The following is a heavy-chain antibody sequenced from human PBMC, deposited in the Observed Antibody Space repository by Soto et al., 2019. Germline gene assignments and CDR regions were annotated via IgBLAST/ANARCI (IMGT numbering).Heavy chain of an antibody. CDR2: IIPIFGTA. J-gene: IGHJ6*02. V-gene: IGHV1-69*13. Sequence: SVKVSCKASGGTFSSYAISWVRQAPGQGLEWMGGIIPIFGTANYAQKFQGRVTITADESTSTAYMELCSLRSEDTAVYYCARIRNRTGWSYGMDVWGQGTTVTVSS. CDR3: ARIRNRTGWSYGMDV. D-gene: IGHD3-9*01. CDR1: GGTFSSYA.